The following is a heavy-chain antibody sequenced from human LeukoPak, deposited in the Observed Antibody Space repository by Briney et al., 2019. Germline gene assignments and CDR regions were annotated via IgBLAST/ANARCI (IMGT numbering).Heavy chain of an antibody. V-gene: IGHV4-34*01. D-gene: IGHD3-10*01. J-gene: IGHJ6*03. Sequence: PSETLSLTCALSGGSITDYYYNWVRQPPGKGLEWIGEINHSGSTTYNPSLKSRVIISVDTSKNQFSLKLSSVTAADTAVYYCARVGDLFGAHRVRGLPPDYYYMDVWGKGTTVTVSS. CDR2: INHSGST. CDR3: ARVGDLFGAHRVRGLPPDYYYMDV. CDR1: GGSITDYY.